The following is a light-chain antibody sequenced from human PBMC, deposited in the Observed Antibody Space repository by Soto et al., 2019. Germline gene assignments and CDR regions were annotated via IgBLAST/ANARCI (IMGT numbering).Light chain of an antibody. CDR1: QSLSSNY. Sequence: EIVLTQSPGTLSLSQGERTTLSCRASQSLSSNYLAWHQQKTGQAPRLLIYGASSRATGIPDRFSGSGSGTDVSLTITRLEPEDFAVYYGQQYDTSPRSFGQGTKVEI. V-gene: IGKV3-20*01. CDR3: QQYDTSPRS. CDR2: GAS. J-gene: IGKJ1*01.